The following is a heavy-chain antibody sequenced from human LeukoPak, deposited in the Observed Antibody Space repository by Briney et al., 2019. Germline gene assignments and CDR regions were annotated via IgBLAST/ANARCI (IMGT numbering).Heavy chain of an antibody. CDR3: AKDGYLLWRGAFDI. CDR2: ISGSGGST. D-gene: IGHD2-21*01. J-gene: IGHJ3*02. V-gene: IGHV3-23*01. CDR1: GFTFSSYA. Sequence: TGGSLRLSCSASGFTFSSYAMSWVRQAPGKGLEWVSAISGSGGSTYYTDSVKGRFTISRDNSKNTLWLQMNSLRAEDAAVYYCAKDGYLLWRGAFDIWGKGTMVTVSS.